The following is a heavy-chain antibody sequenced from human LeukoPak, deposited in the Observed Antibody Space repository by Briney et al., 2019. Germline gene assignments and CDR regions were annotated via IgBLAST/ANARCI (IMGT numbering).Heavy chain of an antibody. V-gene: IGHV4-4*07. CDR3: AREGEYYGSGSIDY. Sequence: SETLSLLCTVSGGSISSYYWSWIRQPAGKGLEWIGRIYTSGSTNYNPSLTSRVTMSVDTSKNQFSLKLSSVTAADTAVYYCAREGEYYGSGSIDYWGQGTLVSVSS. J-gene: IGHJ4*02. D-gene: IGHD3-10*01. CDR1: GGSISSYY. CDR2: IYTSGST.